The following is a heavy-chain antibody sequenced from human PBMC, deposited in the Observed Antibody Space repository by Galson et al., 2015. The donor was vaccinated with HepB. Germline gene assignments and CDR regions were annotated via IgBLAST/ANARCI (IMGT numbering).Heavy chain of an antibody. J-gene: IGHJ6*03. CDR2: INAGNGNT. Sequence: SVKVSCKASGYTFTSYAMHWVRQAPGQRLEWMGWINAGNGNTKYSQKFQGRVTITRDTSASTAYMELGSLRSEDTAVYYCARGRFGGSGSYPPYYMDVWGKGTTVTVSS. V-gene: IGHV1-3*01. CDR1: GYTFTSYA. D-gene: IGHD3-10*01. CDR3: ARGRFGGSGSYPPYYMDV.